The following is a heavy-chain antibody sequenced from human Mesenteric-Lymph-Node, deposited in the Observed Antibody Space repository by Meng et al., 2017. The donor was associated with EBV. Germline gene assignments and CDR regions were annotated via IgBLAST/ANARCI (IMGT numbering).Heavy chain of an antibody. CDR1: GYSFTRYY. J-gene: IGHJ4*02. V-gene: IGHV1-46*01. D-gene: IGHD6-6*01. Sequence: QVSLVEVGAEVKKPGASVRVSCKASGYSFTRYYIHWVRQAPGQGLEWMGIINPSGGSTSYAQKFQGRVTVTMDTSTSTVYMELRSLRSEDTAVYYCAREGLSSSSYYFDFWGQGTLVTVSS. CDR3: AREGLSSSSYYFDF. CDR2: INPSGGST.